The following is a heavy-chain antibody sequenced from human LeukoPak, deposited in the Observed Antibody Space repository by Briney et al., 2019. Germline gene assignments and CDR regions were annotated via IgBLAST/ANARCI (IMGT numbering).Heavy chain of an antibody. CDR1: GGSISSGGYS. CDR3: ARVFNSRSSPDAFDI. V-gene: IGHV4-30-2*01. Sequence: SETLSLTCAVSGGSISSGGYSWSRIRQPPGKGLEWIGYIYHSGSTYYNPSLKGRVTISVDRSKNQFSLKLSSVTAADTAVYYCARVFNSRSSPDAFDIWGQGTMVTVSS. CDR2: IYHSGST. J-gene: IGHJ3*02. D-gene: IGHD2-2*01.